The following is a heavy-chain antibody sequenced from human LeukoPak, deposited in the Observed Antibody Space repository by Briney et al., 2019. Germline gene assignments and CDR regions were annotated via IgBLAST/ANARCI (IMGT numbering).Heavy chain of an antibody. CDR3: ARSLSSGWFPFDY. D-gene: IGHD6-19*01. CDR2: IYTSGST. Sequence: SETLSLTCTVSGGSISSYYWSWIRQPAGKGLGWIGRIYTSGSTNYNPSLKSRVTMSVDTSKNQFSLKQNSVTAADTAVYYCARSLSSGWFPFDYWGQGTLVTVSS. J-gene: IGHJ4*02. CDR1: GGSISSYY. V-gene: IGHV4-4*07.